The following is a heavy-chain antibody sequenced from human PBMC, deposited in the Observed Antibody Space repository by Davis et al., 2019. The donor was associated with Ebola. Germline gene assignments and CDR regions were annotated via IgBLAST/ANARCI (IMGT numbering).Heavy chain of an antibody. J-gene: IGHJ4*02. CDR2: VYPGDSDT. CDR1: GYSFTNYW. CDR3: ARRVSGSNQDY. V-gene: IGHV5-51*01. Sequence: GESLKISCKGSGYSFTNYWIGWVRQMPGKGLEWMGIVYPGDSDTRYSPSFQGQVTISADKSISTAYLQWGSLKASDTAVYYCARRVSGSNQDYWGQGTLVTVSS. D-gene: IGHD1-14*01.